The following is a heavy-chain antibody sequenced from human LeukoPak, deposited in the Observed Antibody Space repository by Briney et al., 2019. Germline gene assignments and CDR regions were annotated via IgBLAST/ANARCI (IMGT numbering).Heavy chain of an antibody. CDR3: ARSIFVRPGYYYYYMDV. J-gene: IGHJ6*03. V-gene: IGHV1-18*01. D-gene: IGHD3-3*01. CDR1: GYTFTSYG. Sequence: ASVKVSCKASGYTFTSYGISWGRQAPGQGLGGVGWSSVYNRNTNYAQKLQGRVTMNTDTSTSTAYVELRSLRSDDTAVYYCARSIFVRPGYYYYYMDVWGKGTTVTVSS. CDR2: SSVYNRNT.